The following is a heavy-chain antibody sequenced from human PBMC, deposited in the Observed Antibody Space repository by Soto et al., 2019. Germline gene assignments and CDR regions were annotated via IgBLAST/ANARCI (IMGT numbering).Heavy chain of an antibody. Sequence: GGSLRLSCAASGFTFSDYYMSWIRQAPGKGLEWVSYISSSGSTIYYADSVKGRFTISRDNAKNSLYLQMNSLRAEDTAVYYCARNFVVVTAKGKGGMDVWGQGTTVTVSS. V-gene: IGHV3-11*01. CDR3: ARNFVVVTAKGKGGMDV. CDR2: ISSSGSTI. D-gene: IGHD2-21*02. J-gene: IGHJ6*02. CDR1: GFTFSDYY.